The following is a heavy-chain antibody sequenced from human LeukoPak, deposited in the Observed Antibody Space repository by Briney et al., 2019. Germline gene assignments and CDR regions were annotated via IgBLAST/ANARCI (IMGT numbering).Heavy chain of an antibody. CDR3: ARDGNAL. CDR2: IYYSGGT. Sequence: SETLSLTCTVSGGSISSSSYYWGWIRQPPGKGLEWIGSIYYSGGTYYNPSLKSRVTISIDTSKNQFSLKLRSVTAADTAVYYCARDGNALWGQGTLVTVSS. V-gene: IGHV4-39*07. CDR1: GGSISSSSYY. J-gene: IGHJ4*02. D-gene: IGHD1-1*01.